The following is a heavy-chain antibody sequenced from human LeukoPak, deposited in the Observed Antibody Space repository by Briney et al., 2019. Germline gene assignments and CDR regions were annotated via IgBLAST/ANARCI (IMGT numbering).Heavy chain of an antibody. Sequence: GGSLRLSCAASGFTFSSYAMSWVRQAPGKGLEWVSAISGSGGSTHYADSVKGRFTISRDNSKNTLYLQMNSLRAEDTAVYYCAKDRLRLGELSYYFDYWGQGTLVTVSS. CDR3: AKDRLRLGELSYYFDY. V-gene: IGHV3-23*01. J-gene: IGHJ4*02. CDR2: ISGSGGST. D-gene: IGHD3-16*02. CDR1: GFTFSSYA.